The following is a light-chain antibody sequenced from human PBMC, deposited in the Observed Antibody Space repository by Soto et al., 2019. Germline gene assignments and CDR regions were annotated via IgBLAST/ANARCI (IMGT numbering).Light chain of an antibody. CDR3: QQGHNWPLT. J-gene: IGKJ2*01. V-gene: IGKV3-15*01. CDR2: SAS. Sequence: EIAMTQSPATLSVSPGERATLSCRASQSISTELAWYQQIPGQPPRLLIYSASTRATGFPARFTGSGSGSEFTLTISGLQTEDFAIYYCQQGHNWPLTFGQGTRREI. CDR1: QSISTE.